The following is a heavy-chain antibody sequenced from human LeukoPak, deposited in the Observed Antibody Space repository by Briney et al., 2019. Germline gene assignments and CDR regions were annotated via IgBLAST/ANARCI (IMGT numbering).Heavy chain of an antibody. J-gene: IGHJ3*01. D-gene: IGHD5-18*01. CDR1: GYTFTSYG. V-gene: IGHV1-2*02. Sequence: ASVKVSCKASGYTFTSYGISWVRQAPGQGLEWMGWINPNSGGTKFAQKFQGRVTMTRDTTISTAYMELSRLTSDDTAVYYCARGRGIQLWLLWGQGTMVTVSS. CDR3: ARGRGIQLWLL. CDR2: INPNSGGT.